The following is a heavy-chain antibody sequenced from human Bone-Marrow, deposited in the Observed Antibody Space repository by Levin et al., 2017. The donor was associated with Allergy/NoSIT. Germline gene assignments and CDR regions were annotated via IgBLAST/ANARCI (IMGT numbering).Heavy chain of an antibody. Sequence: SCAASGFSFSSYTMHWVRQAPGKGLEWVSSIRSAGTYIHYAESVKGRFTISRDNANNSVSLEMSSLRAEDTALYYCARGGGSQKGGLDVWGQGTTVTVS. CDR1: GFSFSSYT. V-gene: IGHV3-21*01. J-gene: IGHJ6*02. CDR3: ARGGGSQKGGLDV. D-gene: IGHD3-10*01. CDR2: IRSAGTYI.